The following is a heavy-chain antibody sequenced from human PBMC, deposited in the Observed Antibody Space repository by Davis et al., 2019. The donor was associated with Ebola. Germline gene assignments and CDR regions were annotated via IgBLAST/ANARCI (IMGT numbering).Heavy chain of an antibody. J-gene: IGHJ4*02. CDR3: AREGFDS. CDR2: INHSGST. Sequence: SETLSLTCAVYGGSFSGYYWSWIRQPPGKGLEWIGEINHSGSTNYNPSLKSRVTISVDTSKNQFSLKLRSVTAADTAVYYCAREGFDSWGQGTLVTVSS. CDR1: GGSFSGYY. V-gene: IGHV4-34*01.